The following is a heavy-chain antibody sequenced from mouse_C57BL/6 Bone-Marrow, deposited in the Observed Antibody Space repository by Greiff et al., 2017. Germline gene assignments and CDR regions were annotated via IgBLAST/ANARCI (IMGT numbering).Heavy chain of an antibody. Sequence: QVHVKQSGAELARPGASVKLSCKASGYTFTSYGISWVKQRTGQGLEWIGEIYPRSGNTYYNEKFKGKATVTADKSSSTAYMELRSLTSEDSAVYFCAILLLRFLFGDWGQGTTLTVSS. J-gene: IGHJ2*01. V-gene: IGHV1-81*01. D-gene: IGHD1-1*01. CDR1: GYTFTSYG. CDR2: IYPRSGNT. CDR3: AILLLRFLFGD.